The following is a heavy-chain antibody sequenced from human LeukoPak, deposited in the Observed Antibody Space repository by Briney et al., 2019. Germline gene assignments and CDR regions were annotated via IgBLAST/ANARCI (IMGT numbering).Heavy chain of an antibody. J-gene: IGHJ4*02. CDR2: IYPGDSDT. V-gene: IGHV5-51*01. D-gene: IGHD6-19*01. Sequence: GESLKISCKGSGYSFTSYWIGWVRQMPGKGLEWMGIIYPGDSDTRYSPSFQGQVTISADKSISTAYLQWSSLKASDTAMYYCASVHSSGWYVRDLPFKHWGQGTLVTVSS. CDR1: GYSFTSYW. CDR3: ASVHSSGWYVRDLPFKH.